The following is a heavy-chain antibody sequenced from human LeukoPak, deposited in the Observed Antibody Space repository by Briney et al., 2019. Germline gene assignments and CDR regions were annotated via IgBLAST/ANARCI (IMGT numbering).Heavy chain of an antibody. CDR1: GGSISSYY. V-gene: IGHV4-59*01. D-gene: IGHD3-3*01. Sequence: SETLSLTCTVSGGSISSYYWSWIRQPPGKGLEWIGYIYYSGSTNYNPSLKSRVTISVDTSKNQFSLKLSSVTAADTAVYYCARARGDFWSGYPYFDYWGQGTLVTVSS. CDR2: IYYSGST. J-gene: IGHJ4*02. CDR3: ARARGDFWSGYPYFDY.